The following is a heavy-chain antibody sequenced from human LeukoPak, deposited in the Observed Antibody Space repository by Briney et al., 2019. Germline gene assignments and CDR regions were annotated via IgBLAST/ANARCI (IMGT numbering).Heavy chain of an antibody. Sequence: GGSLRLSCAASGFVFSDYGFNWVRQAQGKGLEWISYISSGGRDIFYADSVKGRFTISRDNAKSSVFLQMSSLRVEDTAVYYCASGYDFSSGSKRGFDNWGQGALVTVSS. D-gene: IGHD3-3*01. CDR3: ASGYDFSSGSKRGFDN. V-gene: IGHV3-48*01. CDR2: ISSGGRDI. CDR1: GFVFSDYG. J-gene: IGHJ4*02.